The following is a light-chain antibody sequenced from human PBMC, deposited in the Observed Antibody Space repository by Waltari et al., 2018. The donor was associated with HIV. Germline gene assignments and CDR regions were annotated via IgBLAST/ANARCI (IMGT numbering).Light chain of an antibody. CDR1: QDISNY. CDR2: DAS. Sequence: DIQMTQSPSSLPASVGARVTITCQASQDISNYLNWYQQKPGKAPKLLIYDASNLETGVPSRFSGSGSGTDFTFTISSLQPEDIATYYCQQYDNLPLTFGGGTKVEIK. V-gene: IGKV1-33*01. CDR3: QQYDNLPLT. J-gene: IGKJ4*01.